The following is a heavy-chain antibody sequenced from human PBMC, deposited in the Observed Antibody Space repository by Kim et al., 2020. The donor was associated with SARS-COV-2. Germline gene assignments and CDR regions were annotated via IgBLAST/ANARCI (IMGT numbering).Heavy chain of an antibody. V-gene: IGHV4-34*01. Sequence: SETLSLTCAVYGGSFSGYYWSWIRQPPGKGLEWIGEINHSGSTNYNPSPKSRVTITVDTSKNQFSLKLSAVTAADTAVYYCARGVRWLQTNYYGMDVWGHGTTVTVSS. CDR1: GGSFSGYY. CDR2: INHSGST. J-gene: IGHJ6*01. CDR3: ARGVRWLQTNYYGMDV. D-gene: IGHD5-12*01.